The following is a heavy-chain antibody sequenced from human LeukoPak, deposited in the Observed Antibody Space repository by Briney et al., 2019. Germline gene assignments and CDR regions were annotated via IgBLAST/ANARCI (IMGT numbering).Heavy chain of an antibody. J-gene: IGHJ4*02. CDR1: GFTFSSYS. CDR2: ISSSSSYI. Sequence: GGSLRLSCAASGFTFSSYSMNWVRQAPGKGLEWVSSISSSSSYIYYADSVKGRFTISRDNATNSLYLQMNSLRAEDTAVYYCAKGGGGSGYDEGYFDYWGQGTLVTVSS. D-gene: IGHD5-12*01. CDR3: AKGGGGSGYDEGYFDY. V-gene: IGHV3-21*04.